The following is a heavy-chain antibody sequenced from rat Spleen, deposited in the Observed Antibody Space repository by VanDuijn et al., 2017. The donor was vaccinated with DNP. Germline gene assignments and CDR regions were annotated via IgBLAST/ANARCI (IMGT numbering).Heavy chain of an antibody. D-gene: IGHD1-12*02. Sequence: EVQLQESGPGLVKPSQSLSLTCSVTAYSITTNYWGWIRKFPGNKMEWVGHISYSGSTSYNPSLKSRISITIDTSKNQFFLHLNSVTTEDTAIYYCARGGGYYYNYAMDAWGQGTSVTVSS. CDR1: AYSITTNY. V-gene: IGHV3-1*01. CDR3: ARGGGYYYNYAMDA. CDR2: ISYSGST. J-gene: IGHJ4*01.